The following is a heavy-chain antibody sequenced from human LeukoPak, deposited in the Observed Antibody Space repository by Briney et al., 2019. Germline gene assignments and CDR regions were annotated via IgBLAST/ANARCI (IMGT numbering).Heavy chain of an antibody. Sequence: ASVKVSCKVSGYSLTELSMHWVRQAPGKGLEWMGGFDPEDGETIYAQKFQGRVTMTEDTSTDTAYMELSSLRSEDTAVYYCATETPLLGPRVRTLDYWGQGTLVTVSS. J-gene: IGHJ4*02. V-gene: IGHV1-24*01. CDR2: FDPEDGET. CDR3: ATETPLLGPRVRTLDY. D-gene: IGHD7-27*01. CDR1: GYSLTELS.